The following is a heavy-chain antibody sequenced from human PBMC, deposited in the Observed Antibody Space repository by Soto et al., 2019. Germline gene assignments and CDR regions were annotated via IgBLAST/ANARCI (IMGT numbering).Heavy chain of an antibody. V-gene: IGHV3-9*01. J-gene: IGHJ4*02. CDR1: GFIFEDYD. CDR3: VKGTFSRSKVIFDY. CDR2: ITPNSDAI. Sequence: EVQLVESGGGLAQPGRSLRLSCVASGFIFEDYDMHWVRQVPGKGLEWVSSITPNSDAIKYADSVKGRFTLSRDNAKNSMYLEMNSLRVEDTAFYFCVKGTFSRSKVIFDYWGQGTLVTVSS. D-gene: IGHD2-21*01.